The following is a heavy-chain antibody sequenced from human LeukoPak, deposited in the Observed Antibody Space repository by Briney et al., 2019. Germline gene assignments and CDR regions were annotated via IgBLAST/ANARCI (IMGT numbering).Heavy chain of an antibody. CDR3: ARVRRVGRTNDAFDI. CDR2: INSDGSST. V-gene: IGHV3-74*01. J-gene: IGHJ3*02. D-gene: IGHD1-14*01. CDR1: GFTFSSYW. Sequence: GGSLRLSCAASGFTFSSYWMHWVRQAPGKGLVWVSRINSDGSSTSYADSVKGRFTISRDNAKNTLYRQMNSLRAEDTAVYYCARVRRVGRTNDAFDIWGQGTMVTVSS.